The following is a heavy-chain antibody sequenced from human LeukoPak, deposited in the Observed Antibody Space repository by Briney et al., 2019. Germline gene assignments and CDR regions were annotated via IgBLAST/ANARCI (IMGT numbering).Heavy chain of an antibody. V-gene: IGHV3-30-3*01. CDR3: ARGVGANHDWFDP. CDR2: ISYDGGNK. D-gene: IGHD1-14*01. J-gene: IGHJ5*02. CDR1: GLIFSSYT. Sequence: PGGSLRLSCAASGLIFSSYTMHWVRQAPGKGLEWVAVISYDGGNKYYTDSVKGRFTISRDNSKNTLYLQMNSLRAEDTAVYYCARGVGANHDWFDPWGQGTLVTVSS.